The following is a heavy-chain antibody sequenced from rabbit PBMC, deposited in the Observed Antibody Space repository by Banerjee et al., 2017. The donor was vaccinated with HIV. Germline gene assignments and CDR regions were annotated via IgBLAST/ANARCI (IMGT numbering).Heavy chain of an antibody. CDR1: GFSFSSSYY. J-gene: IGHJ2*01. V-gene: IGHV1S40*01. D-gene: IGHD6-1*01. Sequence: QSLEESGGDLVKPGASLTLTCTASGFSFSSSYYMCWVHQAPGKGLEWIACIDAGSSGSTYYASWAKGRFTISKTSSTTVTLQMTSLTAADTATYFCARRGAGAAGDNYATGDAFDPWGPGTLVTVS. CDR2: IDAGSSGST. CDR3: ARRGAGAAGDNYATGDAFDP.